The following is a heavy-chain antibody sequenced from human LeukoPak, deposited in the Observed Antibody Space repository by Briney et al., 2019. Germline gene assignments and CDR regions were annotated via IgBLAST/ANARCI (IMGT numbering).Heavy chain of an antibody. CDR1: GYSISSGFY. Sequence: PSETLSLTCTVSGYSISSGFYWGWIRQPPGKGLEWIGSIFHSGSTYYNPSLKSRVTISVDTSRNQFSLKLTSVTAADTAVYYCARTNYYGSSGYVGVEWSQGTLVTVSS. V-gene: IGHV4-38-2*02. D-gene: IGHD3-22*01. CDR2: IFHSGST. J-gene: IGHJ4*02. CDR3: ARTNYYGSSGYVGVE.